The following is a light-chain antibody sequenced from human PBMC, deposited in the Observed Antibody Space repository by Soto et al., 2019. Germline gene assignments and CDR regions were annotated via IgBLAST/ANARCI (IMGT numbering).Light chain of an antibody. J-gene: IGKJ5*01. V-gene: IGKV3-11*01. CDR2: DAS. CDR3: QQRASWPPSIT. CDR1: QSVSSY. Sequence: IVLTQSPATLSLSPGERATLSCRASQSVSSYLAWYQQKPGQAPRLLIHDASSRATGIPPRFSGSGSGTDFTLTINSLEPEDFAVYYCQQRASWPPSITFGQGTRLEIK.